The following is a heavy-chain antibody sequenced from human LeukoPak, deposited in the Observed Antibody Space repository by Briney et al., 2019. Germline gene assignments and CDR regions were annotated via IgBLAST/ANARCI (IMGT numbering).Heavy chain of an antibody. D-gene: IGHD3-9*01. CDR2: ISAYNGNT. CDR1: GYTFTSYG. CDR3: ARSPRLDILTGHDAFDI. V-gene: IGHV1-18*01. Sequence: ASVKVSCKASGYTFTSYGISWVRQAPGQGLEWMGWISAYNGNTNYAQKFQGRVTMTRDTSISTAYMELSRLRSDDTAVYYCARSPRLDILTGHDAFDIWGQGTMVTVSS. J-gene: IGHJ3*02.